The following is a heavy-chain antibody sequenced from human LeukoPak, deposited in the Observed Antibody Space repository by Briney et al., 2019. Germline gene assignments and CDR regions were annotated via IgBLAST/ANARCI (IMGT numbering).Heavy chain of an antibody. CDR2: IYYSGST. V-gene: IGHV4-59*08. CDR3: ASEYCSGGNCYFDY. D-gene: IGHD2-15*01. Sequence: PSETLSLTCTVSGGSISSYYWSWIRQPPGKGLEWIGYIYYSGSTNYNPSLKSRVTISVDTSKNQFSLKLSSVTAADTAVYYCASEYCSGGNCYFDYWGQGTLVTVSS. J-gene: IGHJ4*02. CDR1: GGSISSYY.